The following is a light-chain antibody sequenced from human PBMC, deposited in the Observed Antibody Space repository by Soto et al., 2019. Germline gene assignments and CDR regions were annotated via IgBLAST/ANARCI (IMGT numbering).Light chain of an antibody. Sequence: EIVMTQSPATLSVSPGDRATPSCRASQSVSSNLAWYQQKPGQAPRLLIYGASTRATGTPARFSGSGSGTEVTLTISSLQSEEFAGYYCQQYNNWPLTFGQGTRLEI. CDR1: QSVSSN. J-gene: IGKJ5*01. CDR3: QQYNNWPLT. CDR2: GAS. V-gene: IGKV3-15*01.